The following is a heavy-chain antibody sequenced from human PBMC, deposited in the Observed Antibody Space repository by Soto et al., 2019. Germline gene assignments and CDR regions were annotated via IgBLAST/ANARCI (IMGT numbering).Heavy chain of an antibody. J-gene: IGHJ3*02. CDR2: ILVGGST. D-gene: IGHD2-8*02. Sequence: PGGSLRLSCADSGFICSSYDMSWVRQAPGKGLEWVSTILVGGSTHYEDSVKGRFTISRDTSKNTVYLQMNSLTAGDTAVYYCAKATATGGGAFEICGQGTMVTVSS. CDR1: GFICSSYD. CDR3: AKATATGGGAFEI. V-gene: IGHV3-23*01.